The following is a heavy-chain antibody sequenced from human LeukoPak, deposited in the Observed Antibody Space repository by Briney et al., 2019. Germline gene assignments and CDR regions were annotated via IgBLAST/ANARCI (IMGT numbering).Heavy chain of an antibody. V-gene: IGHV1-69*01. CDR3: ARPIVVKRGYAFDI. Sequence: ASVKVSCKASGGTFSSYAISWVRQAPGQGLEWMGGIIPIFGTANYAQKFQGRVTITADESTSTAYMELSSLRSEDTAVYYCARPIVVKRGYAFDIWGQGTMVTVSS. CDR1: GGTFSSYA. CDR2: IIPIFGTA. D-gene: IGHD3-22*01. J-gene: IGHJ3*02.